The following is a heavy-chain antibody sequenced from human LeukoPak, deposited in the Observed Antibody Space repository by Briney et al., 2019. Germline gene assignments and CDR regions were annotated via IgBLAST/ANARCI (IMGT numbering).Heavy chain of an antibody. CDR1: GYTFTGYY. J-gene: IGHJ2*01. D-gene: IGHD2-2*01. Sequence: ASVKVSCKASGYTFTGYYMHWVRQSPGQGLEWMGWVNPNSGGTNYAQKFQGRVTMTRDTSISTAYMELSRLRSDDTAVYYCASTKPGYCSSTSCYLYWYFDLWGRGTLVTVSS. CDR3: ASTKPGYCSSTSCYLYWYFDL. CDR2: VNPNSGGT. V-gene: IGHV1-2*02.